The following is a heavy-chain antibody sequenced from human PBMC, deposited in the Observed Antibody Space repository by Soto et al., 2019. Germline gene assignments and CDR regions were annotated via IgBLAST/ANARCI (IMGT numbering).Heavy chain of an antibody. CDR2: IVPIFDTS. V-gene: IGHV1-69*06. CDR1: GNTFSTYA. D-gene: IGHD1-26*01. J-gene: IGHJ4*02. Sequence: QVQLVQSGAEVKKPGSSVKVSCKASGNTFSTYAISWVRQAPGQGLEWMGGIVPIFDTSTYAQKFQGRITITADKSSTTSYMELSSLTSEDTGLYYCARDLHSGADSGADYWGQGTLVTVSS. CDR3: ARDLHSGADSGADY.